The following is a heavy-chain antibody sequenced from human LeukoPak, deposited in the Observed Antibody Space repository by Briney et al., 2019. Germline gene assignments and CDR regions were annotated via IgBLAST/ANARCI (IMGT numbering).Heavy chain of an antibody. CDR3: ARQLITYNWFDP. V-gene: IGHV1-2*06. J-gene: IGHJ5*02. CDR1: GYTFTGYY. CDR2: IIPNSGGT. D-gene: IGHD3-10*01. Sequence: GASVKVSCKASGYTFTGYYMHWVRQAPGQGLEWMGRIIPNSGGTNYAQKFQGRVTMTRDTSISTAYMELSRLRSDDTAVYYCARQLITYNWFDPWGQGTLVTVSS.